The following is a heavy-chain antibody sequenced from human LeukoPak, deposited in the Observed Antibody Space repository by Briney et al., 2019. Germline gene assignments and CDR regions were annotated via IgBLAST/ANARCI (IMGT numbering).Heavy chain of an antibody. J-gene: IGHJ4*02. CDR3: AKDCDYVWGSYRQGSYFDY. D-gene: IGHD3-16*02. V-gene: IGHV3-23*01. CDR1: GFTFSSYA. CDR2: ISGSGGST. Sequence: GGSLRLSCVASGFTFSSYAMSWVRQAPGKGLEWVSAISGSGGSTYYVDSVKGRFTISRDNSKNTLYLQMNSLRAEDTAVYYCAKDCDYVWGSYRQGSYFDYWGQGTLVTVSS.